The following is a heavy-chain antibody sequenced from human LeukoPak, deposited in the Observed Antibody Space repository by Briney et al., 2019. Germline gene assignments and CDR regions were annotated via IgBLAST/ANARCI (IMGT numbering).Heavy chain of an antibody. CDR1: GFTFSAYA. Sequence: GGSLRLSCEASGFTFSAYAMTWVRQAPGKGLEWVSSMVSVNKPNYSESVKGRFAISRDNSKTMLFLQLNSLRAEETALYYCARDLHYYVVMDVWGQGTTVTVSS. CDR2: MVSVNKP. V-gene: IGHV3-23*01. CDR3: ARDLHYYVVMDV. J-gene: IGHJ6*02. D-gene: IGHD3-10*02.